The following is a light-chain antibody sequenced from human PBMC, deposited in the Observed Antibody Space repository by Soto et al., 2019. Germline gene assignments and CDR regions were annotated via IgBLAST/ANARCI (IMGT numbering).Light chain of an antibody. CDR1: QSLLQNNGNSY. Sequence: DIVMTQSPLSLPVTPGEPASISCRSSQSLLQNNGNSYLDWYLQKPGQSPHLLIYLGSNRASGVPDRFSGSGSGTDFTLKISRVEAEDVGVYYCMQALQSPYTCGQGTKLEIK. V-gene: IGKV2-28*01. CDR2: LGS. CDR3: MQALQSPYT. J-gene: IGKJ2*01.